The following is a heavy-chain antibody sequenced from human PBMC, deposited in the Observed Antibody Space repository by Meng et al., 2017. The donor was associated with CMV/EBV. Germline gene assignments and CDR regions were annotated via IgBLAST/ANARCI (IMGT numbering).Heavy chain of an antibody. D-gene: IGHD3-16*01. CDR3: ARWVGGTSDYCMDV. CDR1: GFTFSNYE. J-gene: IGHJ6*02. CDR2: IGSRGITI. V-gene: IGHV3-48*03. Sequence: GESLKISCAASGFTFSNYEMNWVRQAPGKGLEWVSSIGSRGITIYYADSVKGRFTISRDNAQNSLYLHMNSLRAEDTAVYYCARWVGGTSDYCMDVWGQGTTVTVSS.